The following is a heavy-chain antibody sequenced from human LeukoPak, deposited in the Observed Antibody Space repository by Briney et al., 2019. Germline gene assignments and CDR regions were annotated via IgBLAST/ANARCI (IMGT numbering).Heavy chain of an antibody. D-gene: IGHD6-19*01. CDR1: GASVSGYY. Sequence: PSPCLSPTCAVYGASVSGYYWSWIRQPPGKGLEWIGEINNSGGTNSNPPLKSRAPISVATSKNQFSLKLSSVTAADTAVYYCARGRHSSGWSNLHLRYWGQGTLVTVSS. J-gene: IGHJ4*02. CDR2: INNSGGT. CDR3: ARGRHSSGWSNLHLRY. V-gene: IGHV4-34*01.